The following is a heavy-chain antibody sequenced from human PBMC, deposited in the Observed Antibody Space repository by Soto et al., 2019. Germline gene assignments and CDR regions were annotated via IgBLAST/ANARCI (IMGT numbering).Heavy chain of an antibody. CDR3: ARQGSWPYYYYGLDV. D-gene: IGHD1-26*01. CDR2: ISTYNGDT. CDR1: WYTFTTSG. Sequence: GASVKVSCKACWYTFTTSGISWFRQATGQGLEWMGWISTYNGDTNSAQKFQGRVTMTADTSTGTVYMELMSLKSDDTAVYYCARQGSWPYYYYGLDVWGQGTTVTVSS. J-gene: IGHJ6*02. V-gene: IGHV1-18*01.